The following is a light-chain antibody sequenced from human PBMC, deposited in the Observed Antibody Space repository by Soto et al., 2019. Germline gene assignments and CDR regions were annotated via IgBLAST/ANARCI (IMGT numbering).Light chain of an antibody. CDR3: QQYDNLPT. CDR1: QDISNY. CDR2: DAS. V-gene: IGKV1-33*01. Sequence: DIQMTQSPSSLSASVGDRVTITCQASQDISNYLNWYQQKPGKAPKLLIYDASNLETGVPSRFSGSGSGTDFTFTISSLQPEDIATYYCQQYDNLPTFGGGTKVVIK. J-gene: IGKJ4*01.